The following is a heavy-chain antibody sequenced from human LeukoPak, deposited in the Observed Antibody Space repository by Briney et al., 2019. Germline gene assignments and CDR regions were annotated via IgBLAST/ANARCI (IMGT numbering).Heavy chain of an antibody. Sequence: PSETLSLTCTVSGGSISSYYWSWIRQPAGKGLEWIGRIYTSGSTNYNPSLKSRVTMSVDTSKNQFSLKLSSVTAADTAVYYCARSRNYSSSSWNYFQHWGQGTLVTVSS. CDR3: ARSRNYSSSSWNYFQH. D-gene: IGHD6-6*01. V-gene: IGHV4-4*07. J-gene: IGHJ1*01. CDR1: GGSISSYY. CDR2: IYTSGST.